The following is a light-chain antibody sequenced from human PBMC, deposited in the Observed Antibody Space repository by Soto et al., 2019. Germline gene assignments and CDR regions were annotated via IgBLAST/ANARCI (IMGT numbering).Light chain of an antibody. CDR1: QSVSSH. CDR2: DTS. Sequence: EIVLTQSPATLSLSPGERATLSCRASQSVSSHLAWYQQKPGQAPRLLIYDTSNRATGIPARFSGSGSGTDFTLTISSLQPEDFATYYCQQVNVYPSTFGGGTKVDIK. CDR3: QQVNVYPST. J-gene: IGKJ4*01. V-gene: IGKV3-11*01.